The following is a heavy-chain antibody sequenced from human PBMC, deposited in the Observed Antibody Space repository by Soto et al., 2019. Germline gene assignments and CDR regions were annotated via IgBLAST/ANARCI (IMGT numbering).Heavy chain of an antibody. Sequence: PSETLSLTCTVSGDSISNYFWSWIRQPPGKGLEWIGCVYHSGSTNYSPSLKRRVSISVDTSKNQFSLRLTSVTAADTAVYYCARTYSSSYSRYPVYYGMDVWGQGTTVTVSS. CDR1: GDSISNYF. CDR3: ARTYSSSYSRYPVYYGMDV. D-gene: IGHD3-22*01. J-gene: IGHJ6*02. V-gene: IGHV4-59*01. CDR2: VYHSGST.